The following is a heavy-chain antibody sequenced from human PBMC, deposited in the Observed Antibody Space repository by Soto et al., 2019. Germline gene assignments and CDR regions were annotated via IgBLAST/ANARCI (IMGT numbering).Heavy chain of an antibody. CDR2: TYHTGST. CDR3: ARIGNTDASLYCDY. J-gene: IGHJ4*02. D-gene: IGHD2-2*01. CDR1: GGSIRVGGSY. V-gene: IGHV4-31*03. Sequence: QVQLQESGPGLVKPSQTLSLTCTVSGGSIRVGGSYWNWILQLPGKGPEWIGYTYHTGSTYYNPSLEGRVTISVDPSKNQFSLRLSSVTAADTAVYYCARIGNTDASLYCDYWGQGTLVTVSS.